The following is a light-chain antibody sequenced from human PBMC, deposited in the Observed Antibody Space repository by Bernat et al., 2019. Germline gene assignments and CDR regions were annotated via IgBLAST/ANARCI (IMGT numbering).Light chain of an antibody. V-gene: IGLV2-14*03. CDR2: DVT. J-gene: IGLJ3*02. CDR3: SSYTSSRTWV. Sequence: QSALTQPASVSGSPGQSITIACTGTSSDIGGYKYVSWYQQHPGKAPKLMTYDVTNRPSGVSDRFSASKSGNTASLTISGLQAEDEADYYCSSYTSSRTWVFGGRTKLTVL. CDR1: SSDIGGYKY.